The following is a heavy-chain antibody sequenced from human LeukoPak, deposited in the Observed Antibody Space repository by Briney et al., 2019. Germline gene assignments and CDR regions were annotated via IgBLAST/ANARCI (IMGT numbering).Heavy chain of an antibody. J-gene: IGHJ5*02. CDR3: AKDLPASGWFS. CDR2: IIGSGDNT. Sequence: RSGGSLRLSCAASGFTFTTYMTWVRQAPGKGLEWVSAIIGSGDNTYYADSVRGRFIISGDNSKNTLYLQMNSLRAEDTAIYYCAKDLPASGWFSWGQGTLVTVSS. D-gene: IGHD6-19*01. V-gene: IGHV3-23*01. CDR1: GFTFTTY.